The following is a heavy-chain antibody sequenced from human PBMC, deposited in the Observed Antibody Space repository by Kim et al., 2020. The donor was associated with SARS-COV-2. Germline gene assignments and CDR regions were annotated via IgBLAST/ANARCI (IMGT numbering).Heavy chain of an antibody. J-gene: IGHJ5*02. CDR2: IKQDGSEK. Sequence: GGSLRLSCAASGFTFSSYWMSWVRQAPGKGLEWVANIKQDGSEKYYVDSVKGRFTISRDNAKNSLYLQMNSLRAEDTAVYYCARGCWYCSSTSCSGGDWFDPSGQGTLVTVSS. V-gene: IGHV3-7*01. D-gene: IGHD2-2*01. CDR1: GFTFSSYW. CDR3: ARGCWYCSSTSCSGGDWFDP.